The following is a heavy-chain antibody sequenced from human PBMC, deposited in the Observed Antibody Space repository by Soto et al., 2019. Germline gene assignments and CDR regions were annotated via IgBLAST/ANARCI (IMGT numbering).Heavy chain of an antibody. D-gene: IGHD3-22*01. CDR3: TIVLTMIIVDIFAS. V-gene: IGHV3-49*04. J-gene: IGHJ4*02. CDR2: IRSLPYGGTT. Sequence: GGSLRLSCTASGFSFADHALSWVRQAPGKGLEWVGFIRSLPYGGTTEYAASVKGRFTISRDDSKSIAYLQMNGLKTEDTAVYYCTIVLTMIIVDIFASCGQGTLVIGSS. CDR1: GFSFADHA.